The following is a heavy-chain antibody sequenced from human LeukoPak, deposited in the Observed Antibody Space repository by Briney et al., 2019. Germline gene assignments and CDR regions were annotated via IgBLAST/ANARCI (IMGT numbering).Heavy chain of an antibody. Sequence: ASVKVSCKASGYTFTGYYMHWVRQAPGQGLEWMGWIYTNTGNPTYTQGFTGRFVFSLDTSVSTTYLQISNLKAEDTAVYYCARGIPVYGSSWSYYFDYWGQGTLVTVSS. CDR1: GYTFTGYY. CDR3: ARGIPVYGSSWSYYFDY. J-gene: IGHJ4*02. CDR2: IYTNTGNP. D-gene: IGHD6-13*01. V-gene: IGHV7-4-1*02.